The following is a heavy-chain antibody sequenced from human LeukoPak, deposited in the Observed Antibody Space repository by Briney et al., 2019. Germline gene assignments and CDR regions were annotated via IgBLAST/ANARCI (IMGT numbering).Heavy chain of an antibody. D-gene: IGHD1-20*01. CDR2: INPNSGGT. V-gene: IGHV1-2*02. CDR3: ARVTGHYYYYHMDV. Sequence: ASVKVSCKASGYTFIGYYMHWVRQAPGQGLEWMGWINPNSGGTNYAQKFQGRVTMTRDTSISTAYMELSRLRSDDTAVYYCARVTGHYYYYHMDVWGKGTTVTISS. CDR1: GYTFIGYY. J-gene: IGHJ6*03.